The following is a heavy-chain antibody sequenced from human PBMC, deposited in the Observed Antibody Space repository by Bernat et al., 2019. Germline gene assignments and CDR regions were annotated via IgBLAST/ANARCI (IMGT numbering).Heavy chain of an antibody. Sequence: EVQLVESGGGLVQPGGSLRLSCAASGFTFSSYWMSWVRQAPGKGLDWVANIKQDGSEKYYVDSVKGRFTISRDNAKNSLYLKMNSLRAEDTAVYYCASAPMTTVTTSSLDYMDVWGKGTTVTVSS. J-gene: IGHJ6*03. CDR2: IKQDGSEK. CDR3: ASAPMTTVTTSSLDYMDV. V-gene: IGHV3-7*03. CDR1: GFTFSSYW. D-gene: IGHD4-11*01.